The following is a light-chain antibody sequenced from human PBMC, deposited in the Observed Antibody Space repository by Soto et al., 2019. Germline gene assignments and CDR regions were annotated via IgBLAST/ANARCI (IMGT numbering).Light chain of an antibody. CDR3: QQYGSA. Sequence: EIVLTQSPGALSLSPGERATLSCRASQSVRSSYLAWYQQKPGQAPRHLIYGASSRATGIPDRFSGSGSGTDFTLPISRLEPEDFAVYYCQQYGSAFGQGTKVEVK. CDR1: QSVRSSY. J-gene: IGKJ1*01. V-gene: IGKV3-20*01. CDR2: GAS.